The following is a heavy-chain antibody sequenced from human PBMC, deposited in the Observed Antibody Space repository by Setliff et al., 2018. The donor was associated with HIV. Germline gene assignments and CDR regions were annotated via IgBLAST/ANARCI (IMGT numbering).Heavy chain of an antibody. Sequence: ASVKVSCKASGYTFTTYGISWVRQAPGQGLEWMGWISTYNGNTDYAQNFQGRVTMTTDTSTSTAYMELRSLGSDDTAVYFCARLGSGWSDSYYYAMDIWGQGTTVTVS. CDR3: ARLGSGWSDSYYYAMDI. J-gene: IGHJ6*02. CDR1: GYTFTTYG. D-gene: IGHD6-19*01. V-gene: IGHV1-18*01. CDR2: ISTYNGNT.